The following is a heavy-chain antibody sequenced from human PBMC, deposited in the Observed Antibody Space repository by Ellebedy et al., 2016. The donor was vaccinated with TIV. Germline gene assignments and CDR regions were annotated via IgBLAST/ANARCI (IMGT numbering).Heavy chain of an antibody. D-gene: IGHD5-18*01. Sequence: ASVQVSCXASGYTFTSYGISWVRQAPGQGLEWMGWISAYNGNTNYAQKLQGRVTMTTDTSTSTAYMELRSLRSDDTAVYYCARGGSHVDTAMAFDYWGQGTLVTVSS. CDR2: ISAYNGNT. J-gene: IGHJ4*02. CDR3: ARGGSHVDTAMAFDY. CDR1: GYTFTSYG. V-gene: IGHV1-18*01.